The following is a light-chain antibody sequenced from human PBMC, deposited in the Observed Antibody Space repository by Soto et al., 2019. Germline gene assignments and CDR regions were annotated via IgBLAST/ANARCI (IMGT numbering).Light chain of an antibody. CDR3: QQYGSSPWT. CDR1: QRITST. CDR2: DAS. J-gene: IGKJ1*01. V-gene: IGKV3D-20*01. Sequence: EVVMTQSPASLSVSPGERATLSCRASQRITSTLAWYQQKPGLAPRLLIYDASTRATGIPDRFSGSGSGTDFTLTISRLEPEDFAVYYCQQYGSSPWTFGQGTKVDI.